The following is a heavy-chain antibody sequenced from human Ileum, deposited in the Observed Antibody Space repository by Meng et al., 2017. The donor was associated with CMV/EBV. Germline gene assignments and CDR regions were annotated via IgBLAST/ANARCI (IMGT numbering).Heavy chain of an antibody. CDR1: GFTVSDCG. CDR3: VGLLTGYYSHW. V-gene: IGHV3-23*01. D-gene: IGHD3-9*01. CDR2: VSGTGETT. J-gene: IGHJ4*02. Sequence: AKLLESGGDSVQPGGSLRLSCAASGFTVSDCGMSWVRQAPGKGLEWISAVSGTGETTYYADSVKGRFAISRDNSKNTLYLQMNSLRADDTALYYCVGLLTGYYSHWWGQGTLVTVSS.